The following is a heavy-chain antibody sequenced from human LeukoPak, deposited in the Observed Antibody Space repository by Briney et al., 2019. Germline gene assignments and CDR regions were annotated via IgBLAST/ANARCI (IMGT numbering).Heavy chain of an antibody. V-gene: IGHV3-53*01. Sequence: GGSLRLSCAASGFTVSSNYMSWVRQAPGKGLEWVSVIYSGDSTYYADSAKGRFTISRGNSKNTLYLQMNSLRAEDTAVYYCARGYCSSTSCLWGGFDYWGQGTLVTVSS. CDR1: GFTVSSNY. CDR3: ARGYCSSTSCLWGGFDY. CDR2: IYSGDST. J-gene: IGHJ4*02. D-gene: IGHD2-2*01.